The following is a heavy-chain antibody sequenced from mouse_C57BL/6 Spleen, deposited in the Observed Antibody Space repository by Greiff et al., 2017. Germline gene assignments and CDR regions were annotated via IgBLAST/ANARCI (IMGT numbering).Heavy chain of an antibody. J-gene: IGHJ3*01. V-gene: IGHV5-4*01. D-gene: IGHD2-5*01. Sequence: DVMLVESGGGLVKPGGSLKLSCAASGFTFSSYAMSWVRQTPEKRLEWVATISDGGSYTYYPDNVKGRFTISRDNAKNNLYLQMSHLKSEDTAMYYCARDGDYSNWRFAYWGQGTLVTVSA. CDR3: ARDGDYSNWRFAY. CDR1: GFTFSSYA. CDR2: ISDGGSYT.